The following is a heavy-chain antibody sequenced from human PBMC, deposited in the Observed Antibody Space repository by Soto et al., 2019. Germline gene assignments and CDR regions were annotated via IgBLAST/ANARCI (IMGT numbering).Heavy chain of an antibody. D-gene: IGHD1-26*01. CDR2: IYYSGTT. CDR1: GGSVSSDSYH. Sequence: QVQLEESGPGLVKPSETLSLRCTVSGGSVSSDSYHWCWVRQPPGKGLEWIGNIYYSGTTNYNPSPEGRGSKSVGPSKNQVSLKLGSVTAADTAVYYCAARVGATPPITWGQGTLVIVSS. CDR3: AARVGATPPIT. J-gene: IGHJ5*02. V-gene: IGHV4-61*01.